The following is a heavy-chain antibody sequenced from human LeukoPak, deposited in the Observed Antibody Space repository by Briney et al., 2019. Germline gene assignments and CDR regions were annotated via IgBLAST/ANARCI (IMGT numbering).Heavy chain of an antibody. V-gene: IGHV3-74*01. Sequence: GGSLRLSCAASGFTFSNHWIHWVRQAPGKGLVWVSRIKTDGSVTNYADSVEGRFTISRDTAKNTVYLQMNSLRVEETAIYYCARGISMDVWGQGTTVTVSS. J-gene: IGHJ6*02. CDR2: IKTDGSVT. CDR1: GFTFSNHW. CDR3: ARGISMDV.